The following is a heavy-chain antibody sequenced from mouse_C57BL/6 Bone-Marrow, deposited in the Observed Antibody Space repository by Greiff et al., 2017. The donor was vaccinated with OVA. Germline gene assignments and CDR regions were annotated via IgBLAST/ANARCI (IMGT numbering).Heavy chain of an antibody. CDR3: ASYYSNYGDWYFDV. V-gene: IGHV1-55*01. D-gene: IGHD2-5*01. J-gene: IGHJ1*03. Sequence: QVQLQQPGAELVKPGASVKMSCKASGYTFTSYWITWVKQRPGQGLEWIGDIYPGSGSTNYNEKFKSKATLTVDTSSSTAYMQLSSLTSEDSAVYYWASYYSNYGDWYFDVWGTGTTVTVSS. CDR1: GYTFTSYW. CDR2: IYPGSGST.